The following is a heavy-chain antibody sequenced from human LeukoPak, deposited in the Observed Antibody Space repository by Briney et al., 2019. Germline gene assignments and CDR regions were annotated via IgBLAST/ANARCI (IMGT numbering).Heavy chain of an antibody. V-gene: IGHV3-21*01. CDR1: GFTFSAYS. CDR3: ARVGIAAAGSFDY. J-gene: IGHJ4*02. CDR2: ISSSSSYI. Sequence: PGGSLRLSCAASGFTFSAYSMNWVRQAPGKGLEWVSSISSSSSYINYADSVKGRFTISRDNAKKSLYLQMNSLRAEDTAVYYCARVGIAAAGSFDYWGQGTLVTVSS. D-gene: IGHD6-13*01.